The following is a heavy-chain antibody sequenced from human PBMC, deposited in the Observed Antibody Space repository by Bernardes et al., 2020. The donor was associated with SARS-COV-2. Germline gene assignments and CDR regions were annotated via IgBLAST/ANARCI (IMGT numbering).Heavy chain of an antibody. V-gene: IGHV3-48*01. J-gene: IGHJ3*02. D-gene: IGHD3-22*01. CDR1: GFTFTRNS. CDR2: ISSSSDTI. Sequence: GGSLRLSCAASGFTFTRNSMNWVRQAPGKGLEWVSYISSSSDTIYYADSVKGRFTISRDNAKSSLYLQMNSLRTEDTAVYYCARQLYYYDTTGSLLPGMWGQGTMVTVSS. CDR3: ARQLYYYDTTGSLLPGM.